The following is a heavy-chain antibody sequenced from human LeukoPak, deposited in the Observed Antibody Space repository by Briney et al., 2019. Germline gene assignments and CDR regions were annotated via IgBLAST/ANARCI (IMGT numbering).Heavy chain of an antibody. Sequence: GGSLRLSCAASGFTFCNYAMSWVRQAPGTGLEWVSTISDSGSSTYYADSVRGRFTISRDNSKNTLYLQMDSLRAEDTAIYYCAKVPYSDYGSGRPPFMDVWGQGTTVAVSS. V-gene: IGHV3-23*01. J-gene: IGHJ6*02. CDR1: GFTFCNYA. CDR2: ISDSGSST. D-gene: IGHD3-10*01. CDR3: AKVPYSDYGSGRPPFMDV.